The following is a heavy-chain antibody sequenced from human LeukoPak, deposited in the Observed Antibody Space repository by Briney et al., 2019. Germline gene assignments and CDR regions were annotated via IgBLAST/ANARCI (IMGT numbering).Heavy chain of an antibody. Sequence: SGEALKISCQGSGYSFTSYWIGWVRPMPGKGLEWMGIIYPGDSDTRYSPSFQGQVTISADKSISTAYLQWSSLKASDTAMYYCARQLDSYYFDYWGQGTLVTVSS. D-gene: IGHD3-22*01. V-gene: IGHV5-51*01. CDR2: IYPGDSDT. CDR1: GYSFTSYW. J-gene: IGHJ4*02. CDR3: ARQLDSYYFDY.